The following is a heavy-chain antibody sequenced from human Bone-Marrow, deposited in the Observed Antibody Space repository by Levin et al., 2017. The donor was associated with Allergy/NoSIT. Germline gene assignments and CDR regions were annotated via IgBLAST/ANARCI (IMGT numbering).Heavy chain of an antibody. CDR3: ARRAGKTVSGAFDY. CDR2: VYWDDDK. V-gene: IGHV2-5*02. J-gene: IGHJ4*02. D-gene: IGHD6-19*01. CDR1: GFSLSTSGVG. Sequence: SGPTLVKPTQTLTLTCTFSGFSLSTSGVGVGWIRQPPGKALECLALVYWDDDKRYSPSLKSRLTITKDTSKNQVVLTMTNMDPVDTATYYCARRAGKTVSGAFDYWGQGTLVTVSS.